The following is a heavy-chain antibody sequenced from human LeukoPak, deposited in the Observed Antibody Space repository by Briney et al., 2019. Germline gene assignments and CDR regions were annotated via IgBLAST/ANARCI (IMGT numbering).Heavy chain of an antibody. CDR1: GFTFSSYS. J-gene: IGHJ4*02. V-gene: IGHV3-21*04. CDR3: AKVASGSYYNWPFDY. Sequence: GGSLRLSCAASGFTFSSYSMNWVRQAPGKGLEWVSSISSSSSYIYYADSVKGRFTISRDNAKNSLYLQMNSLRAEDTAVYYCAKVASGSYYNWPFDYWGQGTLVTVSS. D-gene: IGHD1-26*01. CDR2: ISSSSSYI.